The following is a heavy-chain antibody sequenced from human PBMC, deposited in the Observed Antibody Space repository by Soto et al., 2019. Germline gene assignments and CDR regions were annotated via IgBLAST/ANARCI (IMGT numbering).Heavy chain of an antibody. CDR2: ISGSGGST. CDR3: AKGGFGVKNDY. Sequence: GGSLRLSCAAAGLTFSSYAMSWVRQAPGKGLEWVSAISGSGGSTYYADSVKGRFTISRDNSKNTLYLQMNSLRAEDTAIYYCAKGGFGVKNDYWGQGTLVTVSS. V-gene: IGHV3-23*01. D-gene: IGHD3-3*01. J-gene: IGHJ4*02. CDR1: GLTFSSYA.